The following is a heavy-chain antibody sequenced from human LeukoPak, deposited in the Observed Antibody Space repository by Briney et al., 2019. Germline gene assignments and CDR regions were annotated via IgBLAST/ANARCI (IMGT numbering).Heavy chain of an antibody. J-gene: IGHJ4*02. V-gene: IGHV3-7*03. Sequence: GGSLRLSCTASGFIFSSYWMTWVRQAPGKGLEWVANINQDGREQNYVNSVKGRFTISRDTSRNTLYLQVNSLRVEDTALYYCAQGYSSGWYPRWGQGTLVTVSS. D-gene: IGHD6-19*01. CDR3: AQGYSSGWYPR. CDR1: GFIFSSYW. CDR2: INQDGREQ.